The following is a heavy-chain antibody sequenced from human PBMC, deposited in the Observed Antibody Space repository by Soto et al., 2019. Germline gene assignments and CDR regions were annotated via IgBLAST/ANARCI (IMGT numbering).Heavy chain of an antibody. V-gene: IGHV3-66*01. CDR2: IYSGGST. D-gene: IGHD3-3*01. CDR1: EFTVSCNY. J-gene: IGHJ4*02. CDR3: ARGVYYDLCSGYYLGDY. Sequence: EVQLVESGGGLVQPGGSLRLSCADSEFTVSCNYMSWVRHAPGKGLEWVSVIYSGGSTYYADSVKGRFTISRDNSKNTLYLQMNSLRAEDTAVYYRARGVYYDLCSGYYLGDYWGQGTLVTVSS.